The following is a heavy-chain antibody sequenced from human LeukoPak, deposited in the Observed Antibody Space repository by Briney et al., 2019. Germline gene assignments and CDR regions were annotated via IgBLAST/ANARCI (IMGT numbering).Heavy chain of an antibody. D-gene: IGHD3-22*01. CDR2: IYYSGST. J-gene: IGHJ4*02. Sequence: SETLSLTCTVSGGSISSYYWSWIRQPPGKGLEWIGYIYYSGSTNYNPSLKSRVTISVDTSKNQFSLKLSSVTATDTAVYYCARDLRYDSSGWAFDYWGQGTLVTVSS. CDR3: ARDLRYDSSGWAFDY. V-gene: IGHV4-59*01. CDR1: GGSISSYY.